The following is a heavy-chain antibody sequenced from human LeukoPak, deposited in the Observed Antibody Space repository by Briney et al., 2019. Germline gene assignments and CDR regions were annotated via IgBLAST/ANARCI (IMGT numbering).Heavy chain of an antibody. CDR2: IHSSGTH. D-gene: IGHD3-3*01. V-gene: IGHV4-61*02. Sequence: SETLSLTCTVSGDSISGRAYYWSCIRQPAGKGLEWIGRIHSSGTHSYNPSLKSRVSISVETSKNQFSLKLSSLTAADTAVYFCSRERGFWSGYFRPRYFDYWGQGTLVTV. J-gene: IGHJ4*02. CDR3: SRERGFWSGYFRPRYFDY. CDR1: GDSISGRAYY.